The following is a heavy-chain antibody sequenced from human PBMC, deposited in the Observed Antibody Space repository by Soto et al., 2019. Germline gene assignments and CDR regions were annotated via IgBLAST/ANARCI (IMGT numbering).Heavy chain of an antibody. Sequence: TSETLSLTCTVSGGSISSYYWSWIRQPPGKGLEWIGYIYYSGSTNYNPSLKSRVTISVDTSKNQFSLKLNSMTAADTAVYYCARAKAPLYSSSWYWFDPWGQGTLVTVS. V-gene: IGHV4-59*08. CDR3: ARAKAPLYSSSWYWFDP. J-gene: IGHJ5*02. CDR1: GGSISSYY. D-gene: IGHD6-13*01. CDR2: IYYSGST.